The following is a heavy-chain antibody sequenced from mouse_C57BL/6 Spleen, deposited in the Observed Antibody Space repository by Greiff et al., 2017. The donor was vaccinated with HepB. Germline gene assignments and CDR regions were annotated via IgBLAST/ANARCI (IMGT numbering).Heavy chain of an antibody. CDR2: LYPGDGDT. V-gene: IGHV1-82*01. CDR1: GYAFSSSW. D-gene: IGHD1-1*01. J-gene: IGHJ3*01. CDR3: ARDYGSSYGAY. Sequence: QVQLQQSGPELVKPGASVKISCKASGYAFSSSWMNWVKQRPGKGLEWIGRLYPGDGDTNYNGKFKGKATLTADKSSSTAYMQLSSLTSEDSAVYFCARDYGSSYGAYWGQGTLVTVSA.